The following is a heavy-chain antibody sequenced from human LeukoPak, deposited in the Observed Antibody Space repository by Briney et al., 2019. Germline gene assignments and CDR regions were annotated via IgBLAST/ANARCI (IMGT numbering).Heavy chain of an antibody. CDR3: ARGDIVVVPAAMGNLFDP. D-gene: IGHD2-2*01. V-gene: IGHV4-34*01. CDR1: GGSFSGYY. J-gene: IGHJ5*02. CDR2: INHSGST. Sequence: SETLSLTCAVYGGSFSGYYWSWIRQPPGKGLEWIGEINHSGSTNYNPSLKSRVTISVDTSKNQFSLKLSSVTAADTAVYYCARGDIVVVPAAMGNLFDPWGQGTLVTVSS.